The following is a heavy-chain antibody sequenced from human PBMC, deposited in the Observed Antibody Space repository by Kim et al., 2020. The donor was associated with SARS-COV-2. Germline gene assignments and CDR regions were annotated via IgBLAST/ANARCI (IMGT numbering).Heavy chain of an antibody. CDR1: GYTFTSYA. D-gene: IGHD5-18*01. CDR3: ARDGGSSLGLWFDAFDI. J-gene: IGHJ3*02. CDR2: INAGNGNT. V-gene: IGHV1-3*01. Sequence: ASVKVSCKASGYTFTSYAMHWVRQAPGQRLEWMGWINAGNGNTKYSQKFQVRVTITRDTSASTAYMELSSLRSEDTAVYYCARDGGSSLGLWFDAFDIWGQGTMVTVSS.